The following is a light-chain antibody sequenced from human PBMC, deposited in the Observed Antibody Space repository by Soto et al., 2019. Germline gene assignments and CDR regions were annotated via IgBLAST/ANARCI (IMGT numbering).Light chain of an antibody. CDR1: QSVSSY. CDR2: DAS. V-gene: IGKV3-11*01. J-gene: IGKJ4*01. CDR3: QQRTNWPLT. Sequence: EIVLTQSPXTLSLSPGERATLSCRASQSVSSYLAWYQQKPGQAPRLLIYDASNRATGIPARFSGSGSGTDFTLAISSLEPEDFAVYYCQQRTNWPLTFGGGTKVDXK.